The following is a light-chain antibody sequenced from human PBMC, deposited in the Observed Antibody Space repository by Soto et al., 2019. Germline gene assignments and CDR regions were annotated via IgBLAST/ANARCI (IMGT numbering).Light chain of an antibody. Sequence: DIVLTQSPGTLSLSPGERATLSCRASQSVTSTYLAWYQQKPGQAPRLLIYGASSRATGIPDRFSGSGSATDFSLTITSLEPEDFAVYYCQQRGKWPSTFGPGTKVEMK. V-gene: IGKV3D-20*02. CDR3: QQRGKWPST. J-gene: IGKJ2*02. CDR1: QSVTSTY. CDR2: GAS.